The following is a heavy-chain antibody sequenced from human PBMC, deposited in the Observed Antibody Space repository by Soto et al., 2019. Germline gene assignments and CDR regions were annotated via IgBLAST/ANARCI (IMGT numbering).Heavy chain of an antibody. J-gene: IGHJ6*02. D-gene: IGHD3-10*01. CDR1: GYTFTSYG. V-gene: IGHV1-18*04. Sequence: ASVKVSCKASGYTFTSYGISWVRQAPGQGLEWMGWISAYNGNTYYAQKLQGRVTMTTDTSTSTAYVELRSLRSDDTAVYYCAFMVRGVYGMDVWGQGTTVTVSS. CDR2: ISAYNGNT. CDR3: AFMVRGVYGMDV.